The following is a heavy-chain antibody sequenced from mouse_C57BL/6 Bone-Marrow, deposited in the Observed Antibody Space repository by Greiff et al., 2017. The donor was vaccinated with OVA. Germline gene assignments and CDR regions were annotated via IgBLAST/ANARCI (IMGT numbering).Heavy chain of an antibody. CDR1: GFTFSDYY. CDR3: ARHGGNYPYYAMDY. Sequence: EVKLMESGGGLVQPGGSLKLSCAASGFTFSDYYMYWVRQTPEKRLEWVAYISNGGGSTYYPDTVKGRFTISRDNAKNTLYLQMSRLKSEDTAMYYWARHGGNYPYYAMDYWGQGTSVTVSS. D-gene: IGHD1-1*02. V-gene: IGHV5-12*01. CDR2: ISNGGGST. J-gene: IGHJ4*01.